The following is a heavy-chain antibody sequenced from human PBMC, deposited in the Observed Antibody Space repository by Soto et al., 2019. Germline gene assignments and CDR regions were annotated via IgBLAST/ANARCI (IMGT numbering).Heavy chain of an antibody. D-gene: IGHD2-2*01. CDR1: GFTFSSYA. CDR2: ISGSGGST. CDR3: AKPPLMVVVPAAKTHFDY. Sequence: EVQLLESGGGLVQPGGSLRLSCAASGFTFSSYAMSWVRQAPGKGLEWVSAISGSGGSTYYADSVKGRFTISRDNSKNTLYLQMNSLRAEDTAVYYCAKPPLMVVVPAAKTHFDYWGQGTLVTVSS. V-gene: IGHV3-23*01. J-gene: IGHJ4*02.